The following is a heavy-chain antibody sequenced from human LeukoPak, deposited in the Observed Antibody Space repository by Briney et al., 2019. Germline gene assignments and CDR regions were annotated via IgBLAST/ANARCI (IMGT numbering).Heavy chain of an antibody. CDR2: ISSSSTI. J-gene: IGHJ3*02. D-gene: IGHD2-15*01. Sequence: GGSLRLSCAASGLTFSSYSMNWVRQAPGKGLEWVSYISSSSTIYYADSVKGRFTISRDNAKNSLYLQMNSLRAEDTAVYYCARKSSEGAFDIWGQGTMVTVSS. CDR3: ARKSSEGAFDI. CDR1: GLTFSSYS. V-gene: IGHV3-48*01.